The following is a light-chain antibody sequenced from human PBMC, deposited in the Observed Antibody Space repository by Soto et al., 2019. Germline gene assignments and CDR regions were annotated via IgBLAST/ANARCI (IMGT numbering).Light chain of an antibody. Sequence: QSVLTQPASVSGAPGQSITISCTGTSSDVGGYNYVSWYQHHPCKAPKVMIFEVSNRPSGVSSRFSGSKSGNTASLTISGLQAEDEADYYCISYTSSSTLYVFGTETKGTVL. J-gene: IGLJ1*01. CDR3: ISYTSSSTLYV. CDR2: EVS. CDR1: SSDVGGYNY. V-gene: IGLV2-14*01.